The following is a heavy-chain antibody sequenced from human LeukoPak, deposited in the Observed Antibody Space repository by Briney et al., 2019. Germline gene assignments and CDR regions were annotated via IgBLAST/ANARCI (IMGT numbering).Heavy chain of an antibody. CDR1: GFTFSSYA. D-gene: IGHD3-9*01. CDR3: AKADEGLRYFDWLPGGLDY. CDR2: ISGSGGST. V-gene: IGHV3-23*01. Sequence: GGSLRLSCAASGFTFSSYAMSWVRQAPGKRLGWVSAISGSGGSTYYADSVKGRFTISRDNSKNTLYLQMNSLRAEDTAVYYCAKADEGLRYFDWLPGGLDYWGQGTLVTVSS. J-gene: IGHJ4*02.